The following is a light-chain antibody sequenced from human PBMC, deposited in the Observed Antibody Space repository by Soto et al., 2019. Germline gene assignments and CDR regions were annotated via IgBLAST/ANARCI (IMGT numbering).Light chain of an antibody. CDR2: RND. CDR3: AAWDDSLSGVV. J-gene: IGLJ3*02. Sequence: QSVLTQPPSASGTPGQRVTISCSGSTSNLGSNFVYWYQQVPGAAPKLLISRNDQRPSGVPARFSGSKSGTSASLAISGLRSEDEADYHCAAWDDSLSGVVFGGGTKLTVL. CDR1: TSNLGSNF. V-gene: IGLV1-47*01.